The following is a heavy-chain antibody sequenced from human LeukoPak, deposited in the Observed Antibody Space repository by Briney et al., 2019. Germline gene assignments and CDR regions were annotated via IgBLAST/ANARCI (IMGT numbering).Heavy chain of an antibody. D-gene: IGHD4-17*01. Sequence: PGGSLRLSCAASGFTFSSYGMHWVRQAPGKGLEWVAVISYDGSNKYYADSVRGRFTISRDNSKNTLYLQMNSLRAEDTAVYYCAKPLDYGDYNFDYWGQGTLVTVSS. CDR3: AKPLDYGDYNFDY. CDR1: GFTFSSYG. J-gene: IGHJ4*02. CDR2: ISYDGSNK. V-gene: IGHV3-30*18.